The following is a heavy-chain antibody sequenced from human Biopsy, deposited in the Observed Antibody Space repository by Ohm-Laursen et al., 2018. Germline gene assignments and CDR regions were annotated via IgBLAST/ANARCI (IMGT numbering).Heavy chain of an antibody. D-gene: IGHD3-22*01. CDR2: VYYTGST. CDR3: ARDRGYYSDRTVPGYFDL. V-gene: IGHV4-59*01. Sequence: SDTLSLTCIVSGDSISSYYWSWIRQPPGKGLGWIGYVYYTGSTDYNPSLQSRVTISVDTSKNHFSLRLRSVTPADTAIYYCARDRGYYSDRTVPGYFDLWGRGTLVTVSS. CDR1: GDSISSYY. J-gene: IGHJ2*01.